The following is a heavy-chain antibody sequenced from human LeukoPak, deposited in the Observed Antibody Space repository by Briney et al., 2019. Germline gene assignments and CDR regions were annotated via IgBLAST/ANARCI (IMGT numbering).Heavy chain of an antibody. CDR2: FDPEDGET. D-gene: IGHD6-19*01. J-gene: IGHJ4*02. V-gene: IGHV1-24*01. CDR3: ATDSSGWYLFDY. CDR1: GYTLTELS. Sequence: GASVKVSCKVSGYTLTELSMHWVRQAPGKGLEWMGGFDPEDGETIYAQKFQGRVTMTEDTSTDTAYMGLSSLRSEDTAVYYCATDSSGWYLFDYWGQGTLVAVSS.